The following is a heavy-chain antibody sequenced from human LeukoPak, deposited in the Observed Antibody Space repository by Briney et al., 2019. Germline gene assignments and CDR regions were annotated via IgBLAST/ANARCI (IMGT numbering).Heavy chain of an antibody. D-gene: IGHD3-10*01. CDR3: AKDTRPAYYYGSGSPGAYGY. V-gene: IGHV3-23*01. J-gene: IGHJ4*02. CDR2: ISGSGGST. CDR1: GFTFSSYG. Sequence: PGGSLRLSCAASGFTFSSYGMSWVRQAPGKGLEWVSAISGSGGSTYYADSVKGRFTISRDNSKNTLYLQMNSLRAEDTAVYYCAKDTRPAYYYGSGSPGAYGYWGQGTLVTVSS.